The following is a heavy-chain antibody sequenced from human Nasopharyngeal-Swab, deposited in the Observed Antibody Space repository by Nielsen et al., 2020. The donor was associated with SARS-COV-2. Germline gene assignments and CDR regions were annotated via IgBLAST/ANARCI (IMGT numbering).Heavy chain of an antibody. V-gene: IGHV1-18*01. CDR3: ARDPLPAAGFYYYYYYGMDV. CDR2: ISAYNGKT. CDR1: GYTFTSYG. Sequence: ASVKVSCKASGYTFTSYGISWVRQAPGQGLEWMGWISAYNGKTNYAQKVQGRVTMSTDTSTSTVYMELRSLRSDDTALYYCARDPLPAAGFYYYYYYGMDVWGQGTTVTVSS. J-gene: IGHJ6*02. D-gene: IGHD6-13*01.